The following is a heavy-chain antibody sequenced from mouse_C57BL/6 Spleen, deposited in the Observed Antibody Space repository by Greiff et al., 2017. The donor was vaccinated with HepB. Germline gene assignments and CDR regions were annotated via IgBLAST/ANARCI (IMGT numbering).Heavy chain of an antibody. CDR3: ARSHYYGSSYDYFDY. J-gene: IGHJ2*01. CDR2: IDPSDSYT. V-gene: IGHV1-50*01. CDR1: GYTFTSYW. D-gene: IGHD1-1*01. Sequence: VQLQQSGAELVKPGASVKLSCKASGYTFTSYWMQWVKQRPGQGLEWIGEIDPSDSYTNYNQKFKGKATLTVDTSSSTAYMQLSSLTSEDSAVYYCARSHYYGSSYDYFDYWGQGTTLTVSS.